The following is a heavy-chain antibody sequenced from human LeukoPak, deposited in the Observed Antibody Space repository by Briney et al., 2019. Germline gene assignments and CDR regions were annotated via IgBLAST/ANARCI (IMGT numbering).Heavy chain of an antibody. CDR1: GFTFSTYT. D-gene: IGHD5-12*01. Sequence: GGSLRLSGAASGFTFSTYTMTWVRQAPGKGLEWVSSISSNGGGTYYADSVKGRFTISRDNSKNTFYVQMNNLRTEDTAVYFCARGGGYDRAPYFDYWGQGSLVTVSS. J-gene: IGHJ4*02. V-gene: IGHV3-23*01. CDR2: ISSNGGGT. CDR3: ARGGGYDRAPYFDY.